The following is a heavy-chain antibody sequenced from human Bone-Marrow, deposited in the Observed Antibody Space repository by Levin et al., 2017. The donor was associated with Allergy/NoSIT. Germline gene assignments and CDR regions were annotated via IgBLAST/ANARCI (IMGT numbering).Heavy chain of an antibody. CDR1: GGSISSAGYH. CDR2: VSYRGST. Sequence: PSETLSLTCTVSGGSISSAGYHWTWIRQYPGKGLEWIGYVSYRGSTYFNPSLKSRLAMSIDTSEQHFSLNLTSVSAADTASYYCARLDGYSFDYWGQGALVTVSS. CDR3: ARLDGYSFDY. D-gene: IGHD1-1*01. V-gene: IGHV4-31*03. J-gene: IGHJ4*02.